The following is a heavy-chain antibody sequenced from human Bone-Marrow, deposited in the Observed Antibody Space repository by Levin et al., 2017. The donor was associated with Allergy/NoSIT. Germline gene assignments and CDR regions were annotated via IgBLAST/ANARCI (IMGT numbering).Heavy chain of an antibody. CDR2: IYYSGST. CDR1: GGSISSYY. CDR3: ARSQWLVSDDAFDI. Sequence: SCTVSGGSISSYYWSWIRQPPGKGLEWIGYIYYSGSTNYNPSLKSRVTISVDTSKNQFSLKLSSVTAADTAVYYCARSQWLVSDDAFDIWGQGTMVTVSS. D-gene: IGHD6-19*01. V-gene: IGHV4-59*01. J-gene: IGHJ3*02.